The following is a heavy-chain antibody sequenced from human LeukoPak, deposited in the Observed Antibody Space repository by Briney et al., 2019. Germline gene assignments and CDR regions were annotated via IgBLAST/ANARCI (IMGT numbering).Heavy chain of an antibody. Sequence: GGSLRLSCAASGFTFSSYSMNWVRQAPGKGLEWVSVIYSGGNTYYADSVKGRFTISRDNSKNTVNLQMNSLRAEDTAVYYCASGIEVGPIYFDYWGQGTLVTVSS. V-gene: IGHV3-66*01. CDR2: IYSGGNT. J-gene: IGHJ4*02. D-gene: IGHD6-19*01. CDR3: ASGIEVGPIYFDY. CDR1: GFTFSSYS.